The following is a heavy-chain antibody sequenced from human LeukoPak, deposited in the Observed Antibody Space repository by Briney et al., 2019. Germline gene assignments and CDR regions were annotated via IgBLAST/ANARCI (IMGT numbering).Heavy chain of an antibody. D-gene: IGHD3-10*01. Sequence: SETLSLTCTASGGSISSSSYYWGWIRQPPGEGLEWIGSIYYSGSTYYNPSLKSRVTISVDTSKNQFSLKLSSVTAADTAVYYCAGWGYGSGSYFDYWGQGTLVTVSS. CDR1: GGSISSSSYY. J-gene: IGHJ4*02. CDR3: AGWGYGSGSYFDY. CDR2: IYYSGST. V-gene: IGHV4-39*01.